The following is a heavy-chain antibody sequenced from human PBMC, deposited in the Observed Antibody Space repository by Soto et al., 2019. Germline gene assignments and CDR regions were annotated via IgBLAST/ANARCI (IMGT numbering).Heavy chain of an antibody. V-gene: IGHV1-46*03. J-gene: IGHJ6*03. CDR3: STVAQHYFASRSYSQYYWYSMDV. Sequence: QVQLVQSGAEVKKPGASVKVSCKASGYAFINYYMHWMRQAPGQGLEWMGIINPSDGSTSYAKKSQHRFTMTRITSTSPVYMELSSLGSEDATVYFCSTVAQHYFASRSYSQYYWYSMDVWAKGTSVTASS. CDR1: GYAFINYY. CDR2: INPSDGST. D-gene: IGHD3-10*01.